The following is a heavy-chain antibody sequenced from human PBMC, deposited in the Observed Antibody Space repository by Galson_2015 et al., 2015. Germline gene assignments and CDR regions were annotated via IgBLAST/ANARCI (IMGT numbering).Heavy chain of an antibody. J-gene: IGHJ4*02. D-gene: IGHD2-21*01. CDR3: TTDVFAVDNRNY. Sequence: SLRLSCAAAGLIFSNYDMQWVRQAPVKGLEWLSYISTSSGVIKYADSVKGRFTISRDNAKNSLFLQMNSLRDEDTAVYYCTTDVFAVDNRNYWGRGVLVTVSS. CDR2: ISTSSGVI. CDR1: GLIFSNYD. V-gene: IGHV3-48*02.